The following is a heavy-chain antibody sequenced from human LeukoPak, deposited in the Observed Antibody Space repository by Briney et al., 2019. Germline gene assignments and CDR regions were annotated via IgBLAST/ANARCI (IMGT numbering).Heavy chain of an antibody. Sequence: SVKVSYKASGGTFSSYAISWVRQAPGQGLEWMGGIIPIFGTANYAQKFQGRVTITADKSTSTAYMELSSLRSEDTAVYYCASKYYDILTGYPYWGQGTLVTVSS. D-gene: IGHD3-9*01. V-gene: IGHV1-69*06. J-gene: IGHJ4*02. CDR1: GGTFSSYA. CDR3: ASKYYDILTGYPY. CDR2: IIPIFGTA.